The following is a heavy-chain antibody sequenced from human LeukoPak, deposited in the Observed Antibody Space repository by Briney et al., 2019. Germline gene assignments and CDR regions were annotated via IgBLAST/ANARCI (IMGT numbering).Heavy chain of an antibody. CDR1: GGSISSSSYY. J-gene: IGHJ4*02. D-gene: IGHD3-9*01. Sequence: SETLSLTCTVSGGSISSSSYYWGWIRQPPGKGLGWIGSIYYSGSTYYNPSLKSRVTISVDTSKNQFSLKLSSVTAADTAVYYCARSIWGPHLRYFDYWGQGTLVTVSS. V-gene: IGHV4-39*01. CDR3: ARSIWGPHLRYFDY. CDR2: IYYSGST.